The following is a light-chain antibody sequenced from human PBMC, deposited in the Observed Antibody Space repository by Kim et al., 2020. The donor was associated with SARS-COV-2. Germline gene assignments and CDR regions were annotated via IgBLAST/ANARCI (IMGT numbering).Light chain of an antibody. J-gene: IGKJ1*01. Sequence: ACVGDRTTCTCRGRQGISNSVAWYRQKPGKVPMLLIYGASTLRSGVPSRFRGSGSGTDFTLTISSLQPEDAATYYCQKYNSAPWTFGQGTKVDIK. CDR2: GAS. CDR3: QKYNSAPWT. V-gene: IGKV1-27*01. CDR1: QGISNS.